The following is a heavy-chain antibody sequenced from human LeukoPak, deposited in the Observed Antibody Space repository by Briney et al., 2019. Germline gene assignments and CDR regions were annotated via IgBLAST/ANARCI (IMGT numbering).Heavy chain of an antibody. CDR2: IYYSGTT. CDR1: GGSISGGGYS. CDR3: ARMTYGYSGYSNYFDY. V-gene: IGHV4-30-2*01. D-gene: IGHD5-12*01. Sequence: SETLSLTCAVSGGSISGGGYSWSWIRQPPGKGLEWIGYIYYSGTTYYNPSLKSRAIIAVDRSKNQFSLNLSSVTAADTAVYYCARMTYGYSGYSNYFDYWGQGSLVTVSS. J-gene: IGHJ4*02.